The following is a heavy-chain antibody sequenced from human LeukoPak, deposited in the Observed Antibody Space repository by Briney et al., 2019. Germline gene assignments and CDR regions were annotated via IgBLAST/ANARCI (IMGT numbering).Heavy chain of an antibody. CDR3: ARDGYNQGAFDI. D-gene: IGHD5-24*01. V-gene: IGHV4-4*07. CDR2: LYGSGST. J-gene: IGHJ3*02. CDR1: GDSISSYY. Sequence: SETLSLTCSVSGDSISSYYWTWIRQSAGKGLEWIGRLYGSGSTNYNPSLRRRVTMSVDKSKNRLSLKLRSVTAADTAVYYCARDGYNQGAFDIWGQGTMVTVSS.